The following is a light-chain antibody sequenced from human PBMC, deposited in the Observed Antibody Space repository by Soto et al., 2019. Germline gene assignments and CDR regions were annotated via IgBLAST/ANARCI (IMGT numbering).Light chain of an antibody. CDR2: DNT. J-gene: IGLJ2*01. CDR3: QSSDSSRVVL. Sequence: QSVLTQPPSVSGAPGQRVTISCIGSSSNIGAGYDVHWYQHLPGTAPKLLIHDNTHRPSGVPERCSGSKSVTSASLAITGLQADDEADYYCQSSDSSRVVLFGGGTKLTVL. CDR1: SSNIGAGYD. V-gene: IGLV1-40*01.